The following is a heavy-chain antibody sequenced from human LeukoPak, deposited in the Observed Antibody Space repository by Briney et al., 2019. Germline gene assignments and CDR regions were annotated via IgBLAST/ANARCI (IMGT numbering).Heavy chain of an antibody. Sequence: GGSLRLSCAASGFTCSSYGMHWVRQAPAKGLVWVSRINSDGSSTSYADSVKGRFTISRDNAKNTLYLQMNSLRAEDTAVYYCARVSSRQLVTVDYWGQGTLVTVSS. J-gene: IGHJ4*02. D-gene: IGHD6-13*01. CDR1: GFTCSSYG. V-gene: IGHV3-74*01. CDR2: INSDGSST. CDR3: ARVSSRQLVTVDY.